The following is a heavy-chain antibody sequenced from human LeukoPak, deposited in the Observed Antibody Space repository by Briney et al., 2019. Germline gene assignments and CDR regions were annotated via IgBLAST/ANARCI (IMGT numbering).Heavy chain of an antibody. V-gene: IGHV4-39*01. CDR3: ARQVTTSTPDAFDI. Sequence: SETLSLTCTVSGGSISSSSYYWGWIRQPPGKGLEWIGSIYYSGSTYYNPSLKSRVTISVDTSKNQFSLKLSSVTAADTAVYYCARQVTTSTPDAFDIWGQGTMVTVSS. CDR2: IYYSGST. J-gene: IGHJ3*02. D-gene: IGHD4-17*01. CDR1: GGSISSSSYY.